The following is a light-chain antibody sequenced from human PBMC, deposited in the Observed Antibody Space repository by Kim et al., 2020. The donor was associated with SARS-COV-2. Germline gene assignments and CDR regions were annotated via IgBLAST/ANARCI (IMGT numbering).Light chain of an antibody. V-gene: IGKV1-5*03. CDR3: QRYDTFAKT. J-gene: IGKJ1*01. CDR1: QSIDYR. CDR2: MAS. Sequence: SASAGDRVTITCRTSQSIDYRLAWYQHKPGTAPKLLIYMASRLEGGVPLRFSGSGSGTYFTLTINSLQPDDVATYYCQRYDTFAKTFGQGTKVDIK.